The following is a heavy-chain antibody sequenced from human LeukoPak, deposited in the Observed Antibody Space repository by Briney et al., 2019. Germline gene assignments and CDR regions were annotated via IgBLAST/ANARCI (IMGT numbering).Heavy chain of an antibody. CDR1: GGSISSSSYY. CDR3: ARLGAPDV. Sequence: SETLSLTCTVSGGSISSSSYYWSWIRQPPGKGLEWIGYIYYSGSTNYNPSLKSRFTISVDTSKNQFSLKLSSVTAADTAVYYCARLGAPDVWGQGTTVTVSS. V-gene: IGHV4-61*05. CDR2: IYYSGST. D-gene: IGHD4/OR15-4a*01. J-gene: IGHJ6*02.